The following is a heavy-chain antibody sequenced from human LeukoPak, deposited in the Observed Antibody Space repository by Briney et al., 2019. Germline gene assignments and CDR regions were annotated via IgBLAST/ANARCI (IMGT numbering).Heavy chain of an antibody. CDR2: FDPEDGET. Sequence: ASVKVSCKVSGYTLTELSTHWVRQAPGKGLEWMGGFDPEDGETIYAQKFQGRVTMTEDTSTDTAYMELSSLRSEDTAVYYCATDLRFGGSCYWYYWGQGTLVTVSS. CDR3: ATDLRFGGSCYWYY. CDR1: GYTLTELS. V-gene: IGHV1-24*01. D-gene: IGHD2-15*01. J-gene: IGHJ4*02.